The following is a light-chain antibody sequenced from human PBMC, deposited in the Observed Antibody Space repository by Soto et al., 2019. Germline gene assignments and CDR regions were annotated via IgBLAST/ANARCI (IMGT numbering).Light chain of an antibody. CDR2: GAS. CDR3: QQYGNSLWT. CDR1: QSVSSSY. J-gene: IGKJ1*01. Sequence: EIVLTQSPGTLSLSPGERATLSCRASQSVSSSYLAWYQQKPGQAPRLLIYGASSRATVIPDRFSGSGSGTDFTLTISRLEPEDFAMFSCQQYGNSLWTFGQGTKVEIK. V-gene: IGKV3-20*01.